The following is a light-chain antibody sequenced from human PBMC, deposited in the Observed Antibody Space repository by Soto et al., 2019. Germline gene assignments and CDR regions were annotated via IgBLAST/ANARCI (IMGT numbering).Light chain of an antibody. CDR2: GAS. V-gene: IGKV3-20*01. Sequence: EIVLTQSPGTLSLSPGERATLSCRASQSVSSSYFAWYQKKPGQAPRLLIYGASSRATGIPDRFSGSGCGTDFTLTISRLEPEDFAVYYCQQYGSSPPYTFGQGTKLDIK. CDR1: QSVSSSY. J-gene: IGKJ2*01. CDR3: QQYGSSPPYT.